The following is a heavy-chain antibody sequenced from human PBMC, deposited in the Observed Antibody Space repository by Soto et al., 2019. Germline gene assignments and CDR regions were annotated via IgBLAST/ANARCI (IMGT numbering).Heavy chain of an antibody. CDR3: ARWFTGGNFVDFDC. D-gene: IGHD1-26*01. J-gene: IGHJ4*02. CDR1: GFAFRSDW. V-gene: IGHV3-74*01. CDR2: IESAGGTT. Sequence: GGSRRLSCAASGFAFRSDWMQWFRQAPGEGRVWXSRIESAGGTTTYGDSGKGRFTGSRDNAKNTPYLQMNGLRAEHTALCYCARWFTGGNFVDFDCWGQGTQVTVS.